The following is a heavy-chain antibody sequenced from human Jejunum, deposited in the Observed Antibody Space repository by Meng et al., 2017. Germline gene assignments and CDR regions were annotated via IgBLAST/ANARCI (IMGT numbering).Heavy chain of an antibody. J-gene: IGHJ4*02. CDR1: GGSVSSGSYY. V-gene: IGHV4-61*01. Sequence: GSLRLSCTVSGGSVSSGSYYWSWIRQPPGKGLEWIGYIYYSGSTNYNPSLKSRVTISVDTSKNQFSLKLSSVTAADTAVYYCARMNYYDSSGCYLDYWGQGTLVTVSS. D-gene: IGHD3-22*01. CDR2: IYYSGST. CDR3: ARMNYYDSSGCYLDY.